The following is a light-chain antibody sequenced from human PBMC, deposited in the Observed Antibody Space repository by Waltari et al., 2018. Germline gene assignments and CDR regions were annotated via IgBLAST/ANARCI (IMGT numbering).Light chain of an antibody. CDR3: QVWDSGSDHYV. CDR2: DDG. Sequence: SYELTQPPSVSVAPGQTARITCEGDKNGSKNVHGYQHKPGQAPVLVVYDDGDRPSGIPERFSGSNSGNTAALTISRVDAGDEAEYYCQVWDSGSDHYVFGTVTKVTVL. CDR1: KNGSKN. J-gene: IGLJ1*01. V-gene: IGLV3-21*02.